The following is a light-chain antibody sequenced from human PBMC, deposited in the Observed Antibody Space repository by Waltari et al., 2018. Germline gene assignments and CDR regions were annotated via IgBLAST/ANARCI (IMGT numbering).Light chain of an antibody. Sequence: QSVLTQPPSVSGAPGQRVTISCTGSSPNIGAGHDVHWYQQLPGTAPKLLIHCDTNRPSGVPDRFSGSKSGTSASLAISGLQAEDEADYYCQSYDSSLSASVFGTGTKVTVL. V-gene: IGLV1-40*01. J-gene: IGLJ1*01. CDR2: CDT. CDR3: QSYDSSLSASV. CDR1: SPNIGAGHD.